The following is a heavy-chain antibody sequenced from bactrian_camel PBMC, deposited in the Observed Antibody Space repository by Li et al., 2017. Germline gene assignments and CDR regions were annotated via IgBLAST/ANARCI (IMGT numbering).Heavy chain of an antibody. V-gene: IGHV3S53*01. CDR1: GPTTFKSLC. CDR2: IDSRGTT. J-gene: IGHJ4*01. Sequence: HVQLVESGGGSVQPGGSLRLSCSASGPTTFKSLCLGWFRRSPGKEREGVARIDSRGTTEYLDSVKGRFTVFKDDAGKTLYLQMNSLKPEDTAVYYCAARRPGAYDTGHCNVEIGNNYWGQGTQVTVS. CDR3: AARRPGAYDTGHCNVEIGNNY. D-gene: IGHD5*01.